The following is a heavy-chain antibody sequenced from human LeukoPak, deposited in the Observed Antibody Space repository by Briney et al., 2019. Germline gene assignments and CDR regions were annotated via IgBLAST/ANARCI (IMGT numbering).Heavy chain of an antibody. V-gene: IGHV3-30*18. J-gene: IGHJ4*02. Sequence: GGSLRLSCAASGFTFSSYGMHWVRQAPGKGLECVAVISYDGSNKYFADSVKGRFTISRDNSKNTLYLQMNSLRAEDTAVYYCAKERSHLINYFDYWGQGTLVTVSS. CDR2: ISYDGSNK. CDR3: AKERSHLINYFDY. D-gene: IGHD3-16*01. CDR1: GFTFSSYG.